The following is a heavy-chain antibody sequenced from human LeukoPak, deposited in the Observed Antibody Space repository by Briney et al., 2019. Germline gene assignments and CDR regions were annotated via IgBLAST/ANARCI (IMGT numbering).Heavy chain of an antibody. Sequence: GGSLRLSCAASGFTFSRYWISWVRQAPGKGLEWVANIKQDGSEKCYVDSVKGRFTISRDNAKNSLYLQMNSLRAEDTAVYYCARRDSSGYYYVVAFDIWGQGTMVTVSS. V-gene: IGHV3-7*01. CDR1: GFTFSRYW. CDR3: ARRDSSGYYYVVAFDI. D-gene: IGHD3-22*01. J-gene: IGHJ3*02. CDR2: IKQDGSEK.